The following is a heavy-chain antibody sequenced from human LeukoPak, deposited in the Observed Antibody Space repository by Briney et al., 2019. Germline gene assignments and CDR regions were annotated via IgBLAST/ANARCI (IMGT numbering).Heavy chain of an antibody. CDR1: GFTFSSYW. CDR2: INSDGSST. V-gene: IGHV3-74*01. Sequence: GGSLRLSCAASGFTFSSYWMHWVRQAPGKGLVWVSRINSDGSSTTYADSVKGRFTISRDNAKNTLYLQMNRLRAEDTAVYYCARGGKRSYSLDYWGQGTLVTVSS. J-gene: IGHJ4*02. D-gene: IGHD1-26*01. CDR3: ARGGKRSYSLDY.